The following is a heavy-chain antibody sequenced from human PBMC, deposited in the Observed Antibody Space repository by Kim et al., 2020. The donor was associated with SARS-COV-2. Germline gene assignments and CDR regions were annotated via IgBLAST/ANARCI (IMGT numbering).Heavy chain of an antibody. CDR1: GFTFSSYG. Sequence: GGSLRLSCAASGFTFSSYGMHWVRQAPGKGLEWVAVISYDGSNKYYADSVKGRFTISRDNSKNTLYLQMNSLRAEDTAVYYCANCGNVDTAMDFDYWGQGTLVTVS. V-gene: IGHV3-30*18. CDR2: ISYDGSNK. CDR3: ANCGNVDTAMDFDY. J-gene: IGHJ4*02. D-gene: IGHD5-18*01.